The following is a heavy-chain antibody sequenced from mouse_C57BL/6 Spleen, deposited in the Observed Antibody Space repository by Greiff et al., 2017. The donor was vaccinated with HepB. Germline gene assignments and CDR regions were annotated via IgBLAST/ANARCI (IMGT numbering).Heavy chain of an antibody. V-gene: IGHV6-3*01. CDR3: TAMVTMRRHAMDY. CDR2: IRLKSDNYAT. D-gene: IGHD2-2*01. CDR1: GFTFSNYW. J-gene: IGHJ4*01. Sequence: EVKVVESGGGLVQPGGSMKLSCVASGFTFSNYWMNWVRQSPEKGLEWVAQIRLKSDNYATHYAESVKGRFTISRDDSKSSVYLQMNNLRAEDTGIYYCTAMVTMRRHAMDYWGQGTSVTVSS.